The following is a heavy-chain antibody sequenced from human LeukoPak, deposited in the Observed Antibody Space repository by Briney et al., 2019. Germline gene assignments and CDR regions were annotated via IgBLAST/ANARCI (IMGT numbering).Heavy chain of an antibody. Sequence: GGSLRLSCAASGFIFSGYSMNWVRQAPGKGLEWVSSIGSSSSSIYYADSVKGRFTISRDNAKNSLYLQMNSLRAEDTAVYYCARDRWELRGEFVYWGQGTLVTVSS. CDR3: ARDRWELRGEFVY. V-gene: IGHV3-21*01. J-gene: IGHJ4*02. CDR1: GFIFSGYS. CDR2: IGSSSSSI. D-gene: IGHD1-26*01.